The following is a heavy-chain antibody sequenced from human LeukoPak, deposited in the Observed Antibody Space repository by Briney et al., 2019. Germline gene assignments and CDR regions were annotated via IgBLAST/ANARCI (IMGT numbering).Heavy chain of an antibody. Sequence: SETLSLTCTVSGAFISSYYWNWIRQPPGKGLEWIGYIYYSGSTNNNPSLKSRVTISVDTSKNQFSLKLSSVTAADTAVYYCARDNGSGDLYFDFWGQGALVTVSS. CDR2: IYYSGST. D-gene: IGHD1-14*01. CDR1: GAFISSYY. J-gene: IGHJ4*02. CDR3: ARDNGSGDLYFDF. V-gene: IGHV4-59*01.